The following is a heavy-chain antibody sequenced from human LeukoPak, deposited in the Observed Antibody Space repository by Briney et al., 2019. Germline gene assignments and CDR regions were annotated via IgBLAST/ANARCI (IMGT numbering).Heavy chain of an antibody. V-gene: IGHV4-59*01. CDR3: ATGVKDILTGYHSPYYYYGMDV. J-gene: IGHJ6*02. CDR1: GGSISSYY. CDR2: IYYSGST. D-gene: IGHD3-9*01. Sequence: PSETLSLTCTVSGGSISSYYWSWIRQPPGKGLEWIGYIYYSGSTNYNPSLKSRVTISVDTSKNQFSLKLSSVTAADTAVHYCATGVKDILTGYHSPYYYYGMDVWGQGTTVTVSS.